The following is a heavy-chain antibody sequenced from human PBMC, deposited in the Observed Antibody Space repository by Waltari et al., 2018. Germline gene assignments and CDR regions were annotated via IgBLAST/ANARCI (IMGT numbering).Heavy chain of an antibody. D-gene: IGHD3-10*01. J-gene: IGHJ4*02. Sequence: QLQLQESGPGLVKPSETLSLTCTVSGGSISSSSYYWGWIRQPPGKGLEWIGSIYYSVSTNYTPSLKGRVTIYVDTSKTQFSLKLSSVTAADTAVYYCARHLAWFGRGGNYFDYWGQGTLVTVSS. CDR3: ARHLAWFGRGGNYFDY. V-gene: IGHV4-39*01. CDR2: IYYSVST. CDR1: GGSISSSSYY.